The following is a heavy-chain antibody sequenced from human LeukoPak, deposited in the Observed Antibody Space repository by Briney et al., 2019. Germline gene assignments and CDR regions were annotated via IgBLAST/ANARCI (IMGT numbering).Heavy chain of an antibody. Sequence: PGESLKISCKGSGYSFTTYWIGWVHQLPGKGLEWMGIIYPGDSDTTYSPSFQGQVTISADKSISTAYLQWSSLKASDTAMYYCARRGSSFPGENWFDPWGQGTLVTVSS. CDR3: ARRGSSFPGENWFDP. J-gene: IGHJ5*02. CDR1: GYSFTTYW. D-gene: IGHD6-13*01. V-gene: IGHV5-51*07. CDR2: IYPGDSDT.